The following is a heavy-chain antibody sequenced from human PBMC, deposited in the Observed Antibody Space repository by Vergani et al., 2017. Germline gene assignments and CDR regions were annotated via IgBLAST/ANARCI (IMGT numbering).Heavy chain of an antibody. V-gene: IGHV3-33*01. CDR2: IWYDGSNK. CDR1: GFTFSSYG. D-gene: IGHD6-13*01. J-gene: IGHJ4*02. CDR3: ARDSSLNTLDY. Sequence: QVQLVESGGGVVQPGRSLRLSCAASGFTFSSYGMHWVRQAPGKGLEWVAVIWYDGSNKYYVDSVKGRFTISRDNSKNTLYLQMNSLRAEDTAVYYCARDSSLNTLDYWGQGTLVTVSS.